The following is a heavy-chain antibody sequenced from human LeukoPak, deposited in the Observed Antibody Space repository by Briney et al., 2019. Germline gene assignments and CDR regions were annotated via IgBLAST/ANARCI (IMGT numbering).Heavy chain of an antibody. V-gene: IGHV3-23*01. CDR2: ISGSGGST. CDR1: GFTFSSYG. D-gene: IGHD4-23*01. Sequence: PGGSLRLSCTVSGFTFSSYGMSWVRQAPGKGLEWVSAISGSGGSTYYADSVKGRFTISRDNSKNTLYLQMNSLRAEDTAVYFCAKDHYGGGLWGQGALVTVSS. J-gene: IGHJ4*02. CDR3: AKDHYGGGL.